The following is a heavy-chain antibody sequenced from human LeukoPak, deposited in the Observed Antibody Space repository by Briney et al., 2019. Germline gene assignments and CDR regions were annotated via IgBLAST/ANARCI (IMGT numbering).Heavy chain of an antibody. CDR1: GFTFSSYW. CDR2: INSDGSIT. CDR3: ARVSPYSSSPKLSDYYYYYMDV. Sequence: GGSLRLSCAASGFTFSSYWMHWVRQAPGKGLVWVSRINSDGSITNYADSVKGRFTISRDNAKNTLYLQMNSLRAEDTAVYYCARVSPYSSSPKLSDYYYYYMDVWGKGTTVTISS. J-gene: IGHJ6*03. V-gene: IGHV3-74*01. D-gene: IGHD6-13*01.